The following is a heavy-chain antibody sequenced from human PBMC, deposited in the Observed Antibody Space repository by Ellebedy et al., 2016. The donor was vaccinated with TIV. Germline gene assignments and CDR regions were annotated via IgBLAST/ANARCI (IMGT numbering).Heavy chain of an antibody. V-gene: IGHV4-4*02. CDR3: ARSGAYCGGDCYFRGKYYYYGMDV. Sequence: SETLSLTXAVSGGSISSSNWWSWVRQPPGKGLEWIGEIYHSGSTNYNPSLKSRVTISVDTSKNQFSLKLSSVTAADTAVYYCARSGAYCGGDCYFRGKYYYYGMDVWGQGTTVTVSS. CDR1: GGSISSSNW. J-gene: IGHJ6*02. D-gene: IGHD2-21*02. CDR2: IYHSGST.